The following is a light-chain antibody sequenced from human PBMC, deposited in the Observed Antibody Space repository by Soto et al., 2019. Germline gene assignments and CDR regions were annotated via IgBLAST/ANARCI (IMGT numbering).Light chain of an antibody. CDR2: SNN. CDR3: AAWDDTLNGYV. CDR1: SSNIGSNT. J-gene: IGLJ1*01. V-gene: IGLV1-44*01. Sequence: QSVLTQPPSASETPGQRVTISCSGSSSNIGSNTVNWYQQLPGTAPKLLIYSNNQRPSGVPDRFSGSKSGTSASLAISGLQSEDEADYYCAAWDDTLNGYVFGNGTKVT.